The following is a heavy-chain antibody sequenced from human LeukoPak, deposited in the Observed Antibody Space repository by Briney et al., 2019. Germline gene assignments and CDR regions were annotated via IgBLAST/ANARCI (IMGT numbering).Heavy chain of an antibody. CDR3: AREYSSSSSLPD. CDR1: GFTFSSYS. Sequence: GSLRLSCAASGFTFSSYSMNWVRQAPGKGLEWVSSISSSSSYIYYADSVKGRFTISRDNAKNSLYLQMNSLRAEDTAVYYCAREYSSSSSLPDWGQGTLVTVSS. J-gene: IGHJ4*02. CDR2: ISSSSSYI. D-gene: IGHD6-6*01. V-gene: IGHV3-21*01.